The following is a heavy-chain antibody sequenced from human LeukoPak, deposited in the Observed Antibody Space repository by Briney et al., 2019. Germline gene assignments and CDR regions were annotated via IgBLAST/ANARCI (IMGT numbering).Heavy chain of an antibody. V-gene: IGHV3-23*01. CDR3: AKGVRPVLAATYFDY. J-gene: IGHJ4*02. D-gene: IGHD2-15*01. CDR1: GFTFSSYA. Sequence: GGSLRLSCAASGFTFSSYAMSWVRQAPGKGLEWVSVISGSGTTTDYADSVKGRFTISRDNSKNTLYLQMSSLRAEDTAVYYCAKGVRPVLAATYFDYWGRGTLVTVS. CDR2: ISGSGTTT.